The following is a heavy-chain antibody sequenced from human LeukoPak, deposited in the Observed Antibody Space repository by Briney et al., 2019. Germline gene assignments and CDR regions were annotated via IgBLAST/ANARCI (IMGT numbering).Heavy chain of an antibody. CDR2: IYYSGST. J-gene: IGHJ4*02. D-gene: IGHD2-2*01. CDR3: ARRSLPFDY. Sequence: SETLSLTCTVSGGSTSSSSDYWGWIRQPPGKGLEWIGSIYYSGSTYYNPSLKSRVTISVDTSKNQFSLKLSSVTAADTAVYYLARRSLPFDYWGQGTLVTVSS. V-gene: IGHV4-39*01. CDR1: GGSTSSSSDY.